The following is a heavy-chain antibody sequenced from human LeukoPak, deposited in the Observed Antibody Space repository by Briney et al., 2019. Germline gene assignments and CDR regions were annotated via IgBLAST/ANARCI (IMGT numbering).Heavy chain of an antibody. CDR2: IYSGGST. V-gene: IGHV3-53*01. D-gene: IGHD3-22*01. CDR1: GFTVSSNY. CDR3: ARGDSSGYYSAFDY. Sequence: GGSLRLSCAASGFTVSSNYMSWVRQAPGKGLEWVSVIYSGGSTYYADSVKGRFTISRDNSKNTLYLQMSSLRAEDTAVYYCARGDSSGYYSAFDYWGQGTLVTVSS. J-gene: IGHJ4*02.